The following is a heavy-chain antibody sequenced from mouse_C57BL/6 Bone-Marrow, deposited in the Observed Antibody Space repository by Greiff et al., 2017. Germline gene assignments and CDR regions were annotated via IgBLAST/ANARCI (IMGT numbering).Heavy chain of an antibody. J-gene: IGHJ2*01. Sequence: EVMLVESGGGFVKPGGSLKLSCAASGFTFSSYTMSWVRQTPEKRLEWVATISGGGGNTYYPDSVKGRFTISRDNAKNTLYLQMSSLRSEDTALYYCGRRYYFNYWGQGTTLTVSS. V-gene: IGHV5-9*01. CDR3: GRRYYFNY. CDR2: ISGGGGNT. CDR1: GFTFSSYT.